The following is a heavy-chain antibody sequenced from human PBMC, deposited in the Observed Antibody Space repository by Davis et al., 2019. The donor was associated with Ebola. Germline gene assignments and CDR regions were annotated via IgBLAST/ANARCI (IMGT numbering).Heavy chain of an antibody. D-gene: IGHD6-19*01. V-gene: IGHV3-53*05. Sequence: GESLKISCAASGFTVSSNYMSWVRQAPGQGLEWVSVIYSGGSTYYADSVKGRFTISRDNSKNTLYLQMNSLRAEDTAVYYCAKEPGIAVAGTRGMGYGRDVWGQGTTVTVSS. CDR1: GFTVSSNY. CDR2: IYSGGST. J-gene: IGHJ6*02. CDR3: AKEPGIAVAGTRGMGYGRDV.